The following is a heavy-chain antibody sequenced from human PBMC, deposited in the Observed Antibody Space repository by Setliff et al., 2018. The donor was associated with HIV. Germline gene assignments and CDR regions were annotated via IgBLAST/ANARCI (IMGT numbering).Heavy chain of an antibody. Sequence: PSETLSLTCAVSGGSINNYYWSWIRQPPGKGLEWIGYVYYSGSTNYNPSLKSRVTISVDTSKNQFSLKLSSVTAADTAVYYCAREGSSGWPYYFDYWGQGTLVTVSS. CDR2: VYYSGST. D-gene: IGHD6-19*01. CDR3: AREGSSGWPYYFDY. V-gene: IGHV4-59*01. CDR1: GGSINNYY. J-gene: IGHJ4*02.